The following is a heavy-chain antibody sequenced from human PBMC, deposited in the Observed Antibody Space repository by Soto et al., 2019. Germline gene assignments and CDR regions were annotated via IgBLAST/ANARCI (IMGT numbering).Heavy chain of an antibody. CDR2: ISSGSSTI. V-gene: IGHV3-48*02. CDR1: GFTFTSYS. D-gene: IGHD6-25*01. Sequence: GGSLRLSCAASGFTFTSYSMNWVRQAPGKGLEWVSHISSGSSTIYYADSVKGRFTISRDNAKDSLFLQMNSLRDEDTAVYYCARVRDGYNNYYYYYGMDVWGQGTTVTVSS. J-gene: IGHJ6*02. CDR3: ARVRDGYNNYYYYYGMDV.